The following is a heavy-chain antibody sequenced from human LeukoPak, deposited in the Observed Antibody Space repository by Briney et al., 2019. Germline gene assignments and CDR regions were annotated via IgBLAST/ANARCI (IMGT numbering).Heavy chain of an antibody. CDR3: ARGGTPGYSSGRIDY. J-gene: IGHJ4*02. Sequence: PGGSLRLSCIASGFTVSSNYMSWVRQAPGKGLEWVSVIYSAGNTYYADSVKGRFTISRHNSKNTLYLQMNSLRVEDTAVYYCARGGTPGYSSGRIDYWGQGTPVTVSS. D-gene: IGHD6-19*01. CDR2: IYSAGNT. V-gene: IGHV3-53*04. CDR1: GFTVSSNY.